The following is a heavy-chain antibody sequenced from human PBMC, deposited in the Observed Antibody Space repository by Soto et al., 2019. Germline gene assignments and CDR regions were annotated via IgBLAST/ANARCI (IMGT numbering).Heavy chain of an antibody. J-gene: IGHJ4*02. CDR2: ISGGATST. Sequence: EVQLLESGGGLVQPGGSLRLSCAASGFTFSNFAMSWVRQAPGQRLGCVSAISGGATSTYYADIVKGRFTISRDNSKNTLSLQTSGLRVEETALYYCAKGPTLVVPQLGHWGPGTLVTVSP. CDR1: GFTFSNFA. D-gene: IGHD2-2*01. CDR3: AKGPTLVVPQLGH. V-gene: IGHV3-23*01.